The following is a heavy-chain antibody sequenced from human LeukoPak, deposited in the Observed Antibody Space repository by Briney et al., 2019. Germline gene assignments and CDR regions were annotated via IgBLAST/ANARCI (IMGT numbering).Heavy chain of an antibody. J-gene: IGHJ4*02. CDR1: GFTFSSYG. Sequence: GRSLRLSCAASGFTFSSYGMHWVRQAPGKGLEWVAVISYDGSNKYYADSVKGRFTISRDNSKNTLYLQMNSLRAEDTAVYYCARGGIAVAGTHYFDYWGQGTLVTVSS. D-gene: IGHD6-19*01. V-gene: IGHV3-30*03. CDR2: ISYDGSNK. CDR3: ARGGIAVAGTHYFDY.